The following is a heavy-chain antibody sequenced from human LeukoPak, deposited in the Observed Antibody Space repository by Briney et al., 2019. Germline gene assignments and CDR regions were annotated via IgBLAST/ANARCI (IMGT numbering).Heavy chain of an antibody. CDR3: ASGSYWYYYYYMDV. CDR2: IYSGGST. D-gene: IGHD1-26*01. Sequence: VGSLRLSCAASGFTVSSNYMSWVRQAPGKGLEWVSVIYSGGSTYYADSVKGRFTISRDNSKNTLYLQMNSLRAEDTAVYYCASGSYWYYYYYMDVWGKGTTVTVSS. V-gene: IGHV3-53*01. CDR1: GFTVSSNY. J-gene: IGHJ6*03.